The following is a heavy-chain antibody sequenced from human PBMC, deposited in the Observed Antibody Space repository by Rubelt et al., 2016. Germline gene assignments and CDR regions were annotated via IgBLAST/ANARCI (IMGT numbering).Heavy chain of an antibody. Sequence: QVQLQQWGAGLLKPSETLSLTCAVYGGSFSGYYWSWIRQPPGKGLEWIGEINHSGSTNYNPSLKSRVTISVDTSKNQFSLRRSSVTAADTADYYWARIRAIGVMIRPAYGMDVWGQGTTVTVSS. CDR3: ARIRAIGVMIRPAYGMDV. CDR1: GGSFSGYY. D-gene: IGHD3-3*01. J-gene: IGHJ6*02. CDR2: INHSGST. V-gene: IGHV4-34*01.